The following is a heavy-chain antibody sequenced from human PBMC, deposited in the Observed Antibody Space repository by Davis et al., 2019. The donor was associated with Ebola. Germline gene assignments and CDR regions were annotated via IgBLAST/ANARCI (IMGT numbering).Heavy chain of an antibody. Sequence: GESLKISCAASGFSFSGHAMHWVRRAPDKGLEWMAAISHDGTAQHYADSLKGRINISRDNAKNTLYLEVSSLRPEDTAVYYCARVYFGSTGYYLGLDYWGQGTLVTVSS. CDR2: ISHDGTAQ. CDR1: GFSFSGHA. V-gene: IGHV3-30*04. CDR3: ARVYFGSTGYYLGLDY. J-gene: IGHJ4*02. D-gene: IGHD3-9*01.